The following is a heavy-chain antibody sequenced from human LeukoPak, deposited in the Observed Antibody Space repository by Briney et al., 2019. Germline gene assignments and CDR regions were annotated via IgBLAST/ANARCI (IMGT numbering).Heavy chain of an antibody. CDR2: ISGSGGGT. V-gene: IGHV3-23*01. CDR1: GFTFSSYA. Sequence: PGGSLRLSCTAYGFTFSSYAMSWVRQAPGKGLEWVSAISGSGGGTYYADSVKGRFSISRDNSKNTLYLQMNSLRAEDTAVYYCAKDLRLLYYDFWSGSYGMDVWGQGTTVTVSS. CDR3: AKDLRLLYYDFWSGSYGMDV. J-gene: IGHJ6*02. D-gene: IGHD3-3*01.